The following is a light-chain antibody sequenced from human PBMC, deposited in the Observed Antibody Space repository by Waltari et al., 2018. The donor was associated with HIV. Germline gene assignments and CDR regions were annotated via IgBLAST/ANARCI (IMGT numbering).Light chain of an antibody. V-gene: IGLV3-9*01. CDR2: RDT. CDR3: QVWDSGAVV. CDR1: DIGNKN. J-gene: IGLJ2*01. Sequence: SFDLTQPVSLLVTLGRTARMTCGGDDIGNKNGHWYHQRPGQAPMLVIYRDTNRPSGVLERISASNSDNTATLTITRVQAGDEGHYYCQVWDSGAVVFGGGTELTVL.